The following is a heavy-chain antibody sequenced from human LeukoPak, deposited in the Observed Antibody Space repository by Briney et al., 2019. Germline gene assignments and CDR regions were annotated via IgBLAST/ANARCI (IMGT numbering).Heavy chain of an antibody. CDR1: GFTFSNYA. CDR3: AGYNCSSTRCYTGGLDY. Sequence: TGGSLRLSCAASGFTFSNYAMSWVRQAPGKGLEWVSAISGSGASTYYADSVKGRFTVSRDSSKNALYLQMNSLRAEDTAVYFCAGYNCSSTRCYTGGLDYWGQGTLVTVSS. CDR2: ISGSGAST. J-gene: IGHJ4*02. V-gene: IGHV3-23*01. D-gene: IGHD2-2*02.